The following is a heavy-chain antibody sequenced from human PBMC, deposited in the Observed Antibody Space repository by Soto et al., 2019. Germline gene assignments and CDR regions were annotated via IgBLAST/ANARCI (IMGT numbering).Heavy chain of an antibody. J-gene: IGHJ6*02. CDR1: GFTFGTYE. V-gene: IGHV3-48*03. D-gene: IGHD6-6*01. CDR2: ISRSGSTI. Sequence: EVQLVESGGGLVQPGGSLRLSCAASGFTFGTYEMNWVRQAPGKGLEWVSYISRSGSTIYYADSVKGRFTISRDNAKNSVYLQLNCLRAEDTAVYYCARDPSVSSSSYLSYYYGMDVWGQGTTVTVSS. CDR3: ARDPSVSSSSYLSYYYGMDV.